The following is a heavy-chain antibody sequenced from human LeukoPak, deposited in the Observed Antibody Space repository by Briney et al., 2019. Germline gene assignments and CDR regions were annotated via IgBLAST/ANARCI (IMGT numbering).Heavy chain of an antibody. V-gene: IGHV3-23*01. J-gene: IGHJ4*02. Sequence: PGGSLRLSCAASGFTFSSYAMSWVRQAPGKGLEWVSSISFSGDRTYYADSVRGRFTISRDDSRNTVYLQMNSLRAEDTAVYYCAKDSLADIDYWGQGTLVTVSS. CDR2: ISFSGDRT. D-gene: IGHD3-16*01. CDR1: GFTFSSYA. CDR3: AKDSLADIDY.